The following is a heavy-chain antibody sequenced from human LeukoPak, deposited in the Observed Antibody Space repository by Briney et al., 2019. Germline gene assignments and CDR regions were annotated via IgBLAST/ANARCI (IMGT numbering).Heavy chain of an antibody. CDR2: IYNSGRT. Sequence: SETLSLTCTVSGGSISNYYWSWIRQPPGKGLEWIGYIYNSGRTNYNPSLKSRVTISVDTSKNQFSLRLSSVTAADTAMYYCARQLDRSPWVDYWGRGTLVTVSS. V-gene: IGHV4-59*08. CDR3: ARQLDRSPWVDY. CDR1: GGSISNYY. J-gene: IGHJ4*02. D-gene: IGHD1-26*01.